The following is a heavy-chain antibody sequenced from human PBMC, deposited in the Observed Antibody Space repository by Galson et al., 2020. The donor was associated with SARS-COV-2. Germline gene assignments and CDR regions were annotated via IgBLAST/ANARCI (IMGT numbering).Heavy chain of an antibody. CDR1: GDSISSYY. J-gene: IGHJ4*02. V-gene: IGHV4-59*01. CDR2: IHYTGST. Sequence: SETLSLTCTVSGDSISSYYWSWIRQPPGKGLEWIGYIHYTGSTNYNPSLKSRVTISLDTSKNQCSLQLSSVTAADTAVYYCARNYGDSDYWGQGTLVTVSS. CDR3: ARNYGDSDY. D-gene: IGHD4-17*01.